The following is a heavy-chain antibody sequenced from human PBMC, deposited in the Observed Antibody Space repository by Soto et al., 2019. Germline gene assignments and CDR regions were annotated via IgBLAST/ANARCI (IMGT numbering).Heavy chain of an antibody. V-gene: IGHV1-2*04. Sequence: AASVKVSCKASGSTFTDYYMHWVRQAPGQGLECMGWINPNSGGTNYAQKFQGWVTMTRDTSISTAYMELSRLRSDDTAVYYCARVGQADYYYYGMDVWGQGTTVTVSS. D-gene: IGHD1-26*01. J-gene: IGHJ6*02. CDR3: ARVGQADYYYYGMDV. CDR1: GSTFTDYY. CDR2: INPNSGGT.